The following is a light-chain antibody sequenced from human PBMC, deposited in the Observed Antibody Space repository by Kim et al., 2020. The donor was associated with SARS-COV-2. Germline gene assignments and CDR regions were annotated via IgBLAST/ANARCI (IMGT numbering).Light chain of an antibody. J-gene: IGKJ1*01. V-gene: IGKV3-20*01. Sequence: PGQRATLSCRASQTVSGSYFAWYQQKPGQAPRLLIYDVSNRATGIPDRFRGSGSGTDFTLTISRLEPEDFGVYYCQQYDRSPTFGQGTKVDIK. CDR1: QTVSGSY. CDR2: DVS. CDR3: QQYDRSPT.